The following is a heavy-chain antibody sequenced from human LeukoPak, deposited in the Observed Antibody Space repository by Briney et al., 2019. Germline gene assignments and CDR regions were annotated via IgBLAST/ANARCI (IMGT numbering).Heavy chain of an antibody. CDR2: IGGSGGST. Sequence: GGSLRLSCAASGFTFSSYAMSWVRQAPGKGLEWVSAIGGSGGSTYYADSVRGRFTISRDNSKNTLFLQLSSLRAEDTAVYYCARSWSYGSSLVGRFDPWGQETLVTVSS. CDR3: ARSWSYGSSLVGRFDP. CDR1: GFTFSSYA. J-gene: IGHJ5*02. V-gene: IGHV3-23*01. D-gene: IGHD6-13*01.